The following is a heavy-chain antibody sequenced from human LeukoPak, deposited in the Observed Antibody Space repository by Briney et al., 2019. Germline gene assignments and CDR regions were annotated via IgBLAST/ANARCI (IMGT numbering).Heavy chain of an antibody. V-gene: IGHV3-7*01. CDR3: ARAKGFWRRSYYYYYYMDV. D-gene: IGHD3-3*01. Sequence: GGSLRLSCAASGFTFSSYWMSWVRQAPGKGLEWVANIKQDGSEKYYVDSVKGRFTISRDNAKNSLYLQMNSLRAEDTAVYYCARAKGFWRRSYYYYYYMDVWGKGTTVTVSS. J-gene: IGHJ6*03. CDR1: GFTFSSYW. CDR2: IKQDGSEK.